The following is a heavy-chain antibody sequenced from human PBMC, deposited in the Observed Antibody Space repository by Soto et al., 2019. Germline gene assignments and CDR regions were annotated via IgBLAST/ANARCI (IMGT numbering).Heavy chain of an antibody. D-gene: IGHD6-19*01. CDR3: ARNGILGYSSGWYY. Sequence: ASVKVSCKASGYTFTNYAIHWVRQAPGQSLEWMGWLYAGNGNTKYSQKFQGRLTIDRDTSASTASMELSSLRSEDTAVYYCARNGILGYSSGWYYWGQGTLVTVSS. V-gene: IGHV1-3*01. CDR2: LYAGNGNT. J-gene: IGHJ4*02. CDR1: GYTFTNYA.